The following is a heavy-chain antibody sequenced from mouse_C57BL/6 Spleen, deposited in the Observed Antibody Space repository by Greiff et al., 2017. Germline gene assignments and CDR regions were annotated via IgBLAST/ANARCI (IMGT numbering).Heavy chain of an antibody. V-gene: IGHV1-55*01. CDR3: ARYGNPRDWYVYV. CDR1: GYTFTSYW. CDR2: IYPGSGST. D-gene: IGHD2-1*01. Sequence: QVQLKQPGAELVKPGASVKMSCKASGYTFTSYWITWVQQRPGQGLEWIGEIYPGSGSTNYNEKLKSKATLNVDTSTSTAYMQLSSLTSEDSAVYYCARYGNPRDWYVYVWGTGTTVTVSS. J-gene: IGHJ1*03.